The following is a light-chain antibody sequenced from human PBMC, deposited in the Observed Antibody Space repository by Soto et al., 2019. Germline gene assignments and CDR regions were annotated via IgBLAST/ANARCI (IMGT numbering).Light chain of an antibody. V-gene: IGKV4-1*01. Sequence: DIVMTQSPDSLAVSLGERATINCKSSRSVLYSSKNKNYLAWYQQKPGQPPKLLIYWASTRESGVPDRFSGSGSGTDFTLTISSLQAEDVAVYSCQQYYSAPLTFGGGTKVEIK. CDR3: QQYYSAPLT. J-gene: IGKJ4*01. CDR1: RSVLYSSKNKNY. CDR2: WAS.